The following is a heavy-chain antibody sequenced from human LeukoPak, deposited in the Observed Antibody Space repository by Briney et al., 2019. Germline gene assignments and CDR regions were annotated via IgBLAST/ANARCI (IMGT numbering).Heavy chain of an antibody. J-gene: IGHJ4*02. V-gene: IGHV1-46*01. CDR2: INPSGGST. Sequence: GASVKVSCKASGCTFTSYYMHWVRQAPGQGLEWMGIINPSGGSTSCAQKFQGRVTMTRDTSTSTVYMELSSLRSEDTAVYYCARDRRYSSSPTLPDYWGQGTLVTVSS. CDR3: ARDRRYSSSPTLPDY. D-gene: IGHD6-6*01. CDR1: GCTFTSYY.